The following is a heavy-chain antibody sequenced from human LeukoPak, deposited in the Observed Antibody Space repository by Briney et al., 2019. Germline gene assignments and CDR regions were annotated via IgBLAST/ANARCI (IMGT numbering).Heavy chain of an antibody. V-gene: IGHV3-30*02. Sequence: PGGSLRLSCMASGFAFTSYGMRWVRQAPGKGLEWVGFIKSDGSKTFYVEAVKGRFTLSRDNSKNTVFLQMNSLRGNDTATYYCAKDFLAAIDSWGQGTLVTVSS. D-gene: IGHD2/OR15-2a*01. CDR3: AKDFLAAIDS. J-gene: IGHJ4*02. CDR1: GFAFTSYG. CDR2: IKSDGSKT.